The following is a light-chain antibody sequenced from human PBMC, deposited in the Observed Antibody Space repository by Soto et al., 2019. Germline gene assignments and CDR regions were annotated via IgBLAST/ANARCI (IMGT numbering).Light chain of an antibody. CDR2: AVS. V-gene: IGLV2-14*01. CDR1: SSDVGGYNY. Sequence: QSALTQPASVSGSPGQSITISCTGTSSDVGGYNYVSWYQQHPGKAPKLMIYAVSYRPSGVSDRFSGSKSGNTASLTISGLQAEDEADYYCSSFTSSSTLVFGAETKVTVL. CDR3: SSFTSSSTLV. J-gene: IGLJ1*01.